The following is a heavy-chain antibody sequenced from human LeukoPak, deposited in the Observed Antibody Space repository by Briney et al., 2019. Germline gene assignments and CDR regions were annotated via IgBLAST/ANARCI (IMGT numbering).Heavy chain of an antibody. CDR1: GGTFSSYV. CDR2: IIPIFGTA. V-gene: IGHV1-69*06. D-gene: IGHD6-6*01. J-gene: IGHJ6*03. Sequence: SVKVSCKASGGTFSSYVISWVRQAPGQGLEWMGGIIPIFGTANYAQKFQGRVTITADKSTSTAYMELSSLRSEDTAVYYCARVGSSSYYYYYYYMDVWGKGTTVTVSS. CDR3: ARVGSSSYYYYYYYMDV.